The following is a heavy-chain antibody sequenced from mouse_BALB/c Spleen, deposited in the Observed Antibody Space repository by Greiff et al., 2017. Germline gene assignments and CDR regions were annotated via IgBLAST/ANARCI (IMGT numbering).Heavy chain of an antibody. CDR2: ISSGGSYT. D-gene: IGHD4-1*01. CDR1: GFTFSSYA. V-gene: IGHV5-9-4*01. J-gene: IGHJ4*01. Sequence: EVKLVESGGGLVKPGGSLKLSCAASGFTFSSYAMSWVRQSPEKRLEWVAEISSGGSYTYYPDTVTGRFTISRDNAKNTLYLEMSSLRSEDTAMYYCARDRGGTLYYYAMDDWGQGTSVTVSS. CDR3: ARDRGGTLYYYAMDD.